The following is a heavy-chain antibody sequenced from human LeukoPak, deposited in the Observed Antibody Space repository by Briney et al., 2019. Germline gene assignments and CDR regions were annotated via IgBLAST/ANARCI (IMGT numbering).Heavy chain of an antibody. CDR2: ISGSGGDT. CDR1: GFTFSSYA. J-gene: IGHJ4*02. V-gene: IGHV3-23*01. D-gene: IGHD2-2*02. Sequence: GGSLRLSCAASGFTFSSYAMSWVRQAPGKGLEWVSGISGSGGDTPYADSVKGRFTISRDNSKNTLYLQMNSLRAEDTAVYYCTKKYPGLHPFDYWGQGTLVTVSS. CDR3: TKKYPGLHPFDY.